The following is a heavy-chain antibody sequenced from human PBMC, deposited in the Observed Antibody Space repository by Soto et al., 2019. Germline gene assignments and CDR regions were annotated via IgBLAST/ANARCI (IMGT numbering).Heavy chain of an antibody. Sequence: GASVKVSCKASGYSFTSYYMHWVRQAPGQALEWMGIVNPSGGSTSYAQKLQGRVTMTRDTSTCTVYMELSSLRSEDTAVYYCAGEDGYGYGTDYYYYGMDVWGKGTTVTVSS. CDR3: AGEDGYGYGTDYYYYGMDV. D-gene: IGHD5-18*01. CDR2: VNPSGGST. V-gene: IGHV1-46*01. CDR1: GYSFTSYY. J-gene: IGHJ6*04.